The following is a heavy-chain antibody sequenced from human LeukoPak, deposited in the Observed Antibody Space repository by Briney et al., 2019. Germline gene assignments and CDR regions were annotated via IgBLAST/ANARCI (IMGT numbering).Heavy chain of an antibody. J-gene: IGHJ5*02. V-gene: IGHV4-4*07. D-gene: IGHD4-11*01. CDR1: GYSISSGYY. Sequence: SETLSLTCAVSGYSISSGYYWSWIRQPAGKGLEWIGRIYISGSTNYNPSLKSRVTMSVDTSKNQFSLKLSSVTAADTAVYYCARDVYSNYAWFDPWGQGTLVTVSS. CDR2: IYISGST. CDR3: ARDVYSNYAWFDP.